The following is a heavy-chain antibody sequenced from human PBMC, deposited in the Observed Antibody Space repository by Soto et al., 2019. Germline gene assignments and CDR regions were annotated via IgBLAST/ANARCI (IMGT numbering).Heavy chain of an antibody. Sequence: PSETLSLTCAVYGVSFIGYYWSWIRQPPGKGLEWIGEINHSGSTNYNPSLKSRVTISVDTSKNQFSLKLSSVTAADTAVYYGARGRIAEAGNFEDWGQGTRVTVAS. V-gene: IGHV4-34*01. D-gene: IGHD6-13*01. CDR2: INHSGST. CDR1: GVSFIGYY. J-gene: IGHJ4*02. CDR3: ARGRIAEAGNFED.